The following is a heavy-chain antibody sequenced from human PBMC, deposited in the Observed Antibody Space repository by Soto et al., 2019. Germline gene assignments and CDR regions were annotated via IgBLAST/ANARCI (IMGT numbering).Heavy chain of an antibody. CDR2: ISGSGGST. CDR3: AKIPSVVLVPSTLGGNNWFDP. V-gene: IGHV3-23*01. J-gene: IGHJ5*02. D-gene: IGHD2-15*01. CDR1: GFTFSSYA. Sequence: PGGSLRLSCGASGFTFSSYAMNWVRQAPGKGLEWVSAISGSGGSTYYADSVKGRFTISRDNSKNTLYLQMNSLRAEDTAVYFCAKIPSVVLVPSTLGGNNWFDPWGQGTLVTVSS.